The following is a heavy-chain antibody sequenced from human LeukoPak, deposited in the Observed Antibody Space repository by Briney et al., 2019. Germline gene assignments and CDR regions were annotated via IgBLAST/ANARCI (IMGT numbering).Heavy chain of an antibody. J-gene: IGHJ4*02. CDR2: ISGDGGRI. Sequence: GGSLRLSCAASGFTFDDYGMHWVRQAPGKGLEWVSLISGDGGRIYYADSVKGRFTISGDNSKNSLYLQMNSLRAEDTAVYYRVRSTAVLPFDYWGQGTPVTVSS. D-gene: IGHD6-6*01. CDR1: GFTFDDYG. CDR3: VRSTAVLPFDY. V-gene: IGHV3-43*02.